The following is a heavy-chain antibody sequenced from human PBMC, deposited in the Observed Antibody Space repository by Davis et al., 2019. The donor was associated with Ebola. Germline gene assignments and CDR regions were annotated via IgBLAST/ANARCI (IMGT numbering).Heavy chain of an antibody. CDR1: GYTFTSNG. CDR3: ARDRVYYGSGSYLDY. CDR2: ISAYNGHT. Sequence: ASVKVSCKASGYTFTSNGISWVRQAPGQGLEWMGWISAYNGHTKYAQRLQGRVTMTTDTSTSTAYMELRSLRSDDTAVYYCARDRVYYGSGSYLDYWGQGTLVTVSS. J-gene: IGHJ4*02. V-gene: IGHV1-18*04. D-gene: IGHD3-10*01.